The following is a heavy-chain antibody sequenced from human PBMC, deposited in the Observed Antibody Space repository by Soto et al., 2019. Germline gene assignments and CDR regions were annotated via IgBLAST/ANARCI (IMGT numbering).Heavy chain of an antibody. CDR3: GRGGVTRGRDTFDI. D-gene: IGHD3-16*01. J-gene: IGHJ3*02. CDR2: VYPADSDT. Sequence: GESLKISCKGSGYGFGSLWIGWVRQMPGKGLEWMGLVYPADSDTTYSPSFQGQVTFSADKSITTAYLHLSSLKASDSAMYYCGRGGVTRGRDTFDIWGQGTMVTVSS. V-gene: IGHV5-51*01. CDR1: GYGFGSLW.